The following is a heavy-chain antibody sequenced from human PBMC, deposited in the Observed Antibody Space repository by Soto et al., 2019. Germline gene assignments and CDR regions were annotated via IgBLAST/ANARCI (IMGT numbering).Heavy chain of an antibody. D-gene: IGHD3-3*01. CDR1: RFTFSSYA. CDR2: INGSGRRT. CDR3: AQGDHYYDFQLHD. J-gene: IGHJ4*02. V-gene: IGHV3-23*01. Sequence: EVQLLESGGGLVQPGGSLRLACAAARFTFSSYAMTWVRRAPGKGLEWVSSINGSGRRTYYADSVRGRFTISRDNSKNTLYLQMNSLRAEDTAVYYCAQGDHYYDFQLHDCGQGTLVTVSS.